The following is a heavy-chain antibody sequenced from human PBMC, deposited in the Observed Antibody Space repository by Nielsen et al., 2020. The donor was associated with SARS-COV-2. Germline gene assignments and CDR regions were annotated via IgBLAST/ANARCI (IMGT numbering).Heavy chain of an antibody. CDR3: ASLLTGTAMVTAPWYFDL. CDR1: GFTFSSYA. Sequence: GESLKISCAASGFTFSSYAMSWVRQAPGKGLEWVSAISGSGGSTYYADSVKGRFTISRDNAKNSLYLQMNSLRAEDTAVYYCASLLTGTAMVTAPWYFDLWGRGTLVTVSS. CDR2: ISGSGGST. D-gene: IGHD5-18*01. J-gene: IGHJ2*01. V-gene: IGHV3-23*01.